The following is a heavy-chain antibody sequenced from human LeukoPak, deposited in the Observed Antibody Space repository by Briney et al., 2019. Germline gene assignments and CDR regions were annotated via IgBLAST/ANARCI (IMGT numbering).Heavy chain of an antibody. D-gene: IGHD5-12*01. CDR2: ISWNSGSI. CDR1: GFTFDDCA. CDR3: AKDSGYDLGSGFDY. J-gene: IGHJ4*02. V-gene: IGHV3-9*01. Sequence: GGSLRLSCAASGFTFDDCAMHWVRQAPGKGLEWVSGISWNSGSIGYADSVKGRFTISRDNAKNSLYLQMNSLRAEDTALYYCAKDSGYDLGSGFDYWGQGTLVTVSS.